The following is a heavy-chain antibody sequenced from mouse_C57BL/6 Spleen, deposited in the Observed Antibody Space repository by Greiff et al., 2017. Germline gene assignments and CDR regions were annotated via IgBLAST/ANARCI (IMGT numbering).Heavy chain of an antibody. V-gene: IGHV1-42*01. J-gene: IGHJ3*01. D-gene: IGHD4-1*01. CDR1: GYSFTGYY. CDR3: ARSLANWSWFAY. Sequence: EVQLQQSGPELVKPGASVKISCKASGYSFTGYYMNWVKQSPEKSLEWIGEINPSTGGTTYNQKFKAKATLTVDKSSSTAYMQLKSLTSEDSAVYYCARSLANWSWFAYWGQGTRVTVSA. CDR2: INPSTGGT.